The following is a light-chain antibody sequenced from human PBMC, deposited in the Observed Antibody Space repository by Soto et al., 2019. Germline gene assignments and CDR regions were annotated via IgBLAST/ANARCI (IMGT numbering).Light chain of an antibody. CDR2: AAS. CDR3: EQYEKWPPT. Sequence: EIVMTQSPATLSVSPGERATLSCRASESIRDSLAWYQQKQGQAPRLLIYAASTRATGIPARFSGSGSGTDFTLTVNSLQSEDIAVYYCEQYEKWPPTFGQGTKVEIK. CDR1: ESIRDS. J-gene: IGKJ1*01. V-gene: IGKV3-15*01.